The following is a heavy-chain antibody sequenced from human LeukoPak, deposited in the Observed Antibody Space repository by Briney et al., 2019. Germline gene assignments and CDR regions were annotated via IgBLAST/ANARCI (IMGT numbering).Heavy chain of an antibody. CDR3: VRGQTIDY. V-gene: IGHV3-74*01. D-gene: IGHD4-17*01. Sequence: HTGGSLRLSCTTSGFTFSHYWMYWVRQAPGKGLMWVSRIMSDGTGITYTDSVEGRFTISRDNAKNTLYLQMNSLRDEDTAAYYCVRGQTIDYWGKGTLVTVSS. CDR1: GFTFSHYW. J-gene: IGHJ4*02. CDR2: IMSDGTGI.